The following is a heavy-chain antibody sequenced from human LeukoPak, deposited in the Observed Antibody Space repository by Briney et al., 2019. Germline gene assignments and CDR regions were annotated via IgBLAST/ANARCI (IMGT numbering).Heavy chain of an antibody. CDR1: GVSLSTSGMR. CDR2: IDWNDDK. J-gene: IGHJ4*02. Sequence: SGPALVKFTQTLTLTCTFSGVSLSTSGMRVNWIRQPPGKALEWLALIDWNDDKFYSTSLKTRLTIPKDTSKNQVVLTMTNMDPVDTATYYCARTPYGGYEKDYFDYWGQGTLVTVSS. V-gene: IGHV2-70*04. D-gene: IGHD5-12*01. CDR3: ARTPYGGYEKDYFDY.